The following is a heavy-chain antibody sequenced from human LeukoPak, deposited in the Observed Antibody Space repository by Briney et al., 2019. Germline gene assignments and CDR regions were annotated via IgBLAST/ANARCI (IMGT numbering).Heavy chain of an antibody. CDR2: IYYSGST. J-gene: IGHJ4*02. CDR1: GGSISSSSYY. Sequence: SETLSLTCTVSGGSISSSSYYWGWIRQPPGKGLEWIGSIYYSGSTYYNPSLKSRVTISVDTSKNQFSLKLSSVTAADTAVCYCVRYGQTAMVDYWGQGTLVTVSS. V-gene: IGHV4-39*01. D-gene: IGHD5-18*01. CDR3: VRYGQTAMVDY.